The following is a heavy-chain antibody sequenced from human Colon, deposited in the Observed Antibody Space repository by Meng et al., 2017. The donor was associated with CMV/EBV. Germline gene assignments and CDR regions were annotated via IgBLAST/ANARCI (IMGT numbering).Heavy chain of an antibody. CDR3: GRDPGLPNGIHV. CDR1: RFTFSNYN. V-gene: IGHV3-23*03. D-gene: IGHD1-1*01. J-gene: IGHJ6*02. Sequence: GGSLRLSCAASRFTFSNYNMSWVRQAPGKGLEWVSIIYSGGSSTYFADSVKGRFTISRDHSKNTLCLQLNSLRAEDTAVCYCGRDPGLPNGIHVWGQGTTVTVSS. CDR2: IYSGGSST.